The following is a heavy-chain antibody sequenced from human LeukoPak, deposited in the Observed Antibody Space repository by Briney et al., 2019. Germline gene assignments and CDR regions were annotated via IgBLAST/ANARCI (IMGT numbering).Heavy chain of an antibody. D-gene: IGHD6-13*01. J-gene: IGHJ6*03. Sequence: PQTLSLTCTVSGASISRYYWSWIRTPPGKGLEWIGYIYYSGSTNNNPSLKRGVTISVDTAKNQFSLKLSSVTAADTAVYYCARTTAAHSWRTRYYDYYMDVWGKGTTVTVSS. V-gene: IGHV4-59*01. CDR1: GASISRYY. CDR2: IYYSGST. CDR3: ARTTAAHSWRTRYYDYYMDV.